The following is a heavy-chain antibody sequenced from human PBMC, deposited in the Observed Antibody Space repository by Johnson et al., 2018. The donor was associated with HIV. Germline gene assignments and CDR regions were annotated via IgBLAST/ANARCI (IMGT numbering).Heavy chain of an antibody. J-gene: IGHJ3*01. CDR2: ISYDGSNK. D-gene: IGHD3-16*01. Sequence: QEKLVESGGGVVQPGKSLTLSCVGSGLSFSNFGIHWVRQAPGKGPEWVAVISYDGSNKYYADSVKGRFTISRDNSKNTLYLEMKSLRAEDTAVYYCVRTSCTGARCLGYDPFDVWGQGTMVTVSS. CDR1: GLSFSNFG. V-gene: IGHV3-30*03. CDR3: VRTSCTGARCLGYDPFDV.